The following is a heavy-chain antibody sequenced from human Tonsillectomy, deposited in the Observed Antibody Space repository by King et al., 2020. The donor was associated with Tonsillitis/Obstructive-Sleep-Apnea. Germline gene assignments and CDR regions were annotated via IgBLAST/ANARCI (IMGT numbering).Heavy chain of an antibody. J-gene: IGHJ6*04. D-gene: IGHD4-17*01. CDR1: GFTFNSYA. CDR2: ISGSGGIT. Sequence: VQLVKSGGGLVQPGGSLRLSCAASGFTFNSYAMSWVRQAPGKGLEWVSAISGSGGITYYADSVKGRFTVSRDNSKNTLYLQMNSLRAEDTAVYYCAKEGDYGDYASSGLDVWGKGTTVTVSS. V-gene: IGHV3-23*04. CDR3: AKEGDYGDYASSGLDV.